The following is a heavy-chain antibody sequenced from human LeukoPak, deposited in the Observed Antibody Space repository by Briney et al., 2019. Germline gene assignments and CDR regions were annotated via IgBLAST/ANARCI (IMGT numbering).Heavy chain of an antibody. CDR3: AREGDQWLPAFDI. Sequence: GGSLRLSCAASGFTFSSYWMHWVRQAPGKGLVWVSRINTDGSSTSYADSVKGRFTISRDNAKNTLYLQMNSLRAEDTAVYYCAREGDQWLPAFDIWGQGTMVTVSS. CDR2: INTDGSST. D-gene: IGHD6-19*01. V-gene: IGHV3-74*01. J-gene: IGHJ3*02. CDR1: GFTFSSYW.